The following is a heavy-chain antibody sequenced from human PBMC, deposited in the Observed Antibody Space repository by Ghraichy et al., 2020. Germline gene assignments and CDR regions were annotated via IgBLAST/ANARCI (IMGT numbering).Heavy chain of an antibody. CDR2: ISGSGAST. V-gene: IGHV3-23*01. CDR1: GFTFSSYA. CDR3: ATTKEGYYGSESLDY. Sequence: GGSLRLSCAASGFTFSSYAMSWVRQAPGKGLEWVSGISGSGASTFYADSVQGRFTISRDNSKNTLYLQMNSLRAEDTAVYYCATTKEGYYGSESLDYWGQGTLVTVSS. J-gene: IGHJ4*02. D-gene: IGHD3-10*01.